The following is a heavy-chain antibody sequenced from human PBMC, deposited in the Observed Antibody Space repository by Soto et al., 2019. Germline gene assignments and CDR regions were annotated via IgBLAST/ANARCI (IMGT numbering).Heavy chain of an antibody. Sequence: PGGSLRLSCAASGFTFSSYAMHWVRQAPGKGLEWVAVISYDGSNKYYADSVKGRFTISRDNSKNTLYLQMNSLRAEDTAVYYCARDPTHYYDSSGYSPAPFDYWGQGTLVTVSS. CDR3: ARDPTHYYDSSGYSPAPFDY. J-gene: IGHJ4*02. CDR1: GFTFSSYA. D-gene: IGHD3-22*01. V-gene: IGHV3-30-3*01. CDR2: ISYDGSNK.